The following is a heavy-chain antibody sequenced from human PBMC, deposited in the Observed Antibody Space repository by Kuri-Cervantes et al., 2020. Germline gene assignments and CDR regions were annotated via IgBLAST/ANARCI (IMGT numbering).Heavy chain of an antibody. CDR1: GFTFSSYW. J-gene: IGHJ4*02. V-gene: IGHV3-7*01. CDR3: TRFHSDLGCSSTGCYYDY. Sequence: GESLKISCAASGFTFSSYWMSWVRQAPGKGLEWVANIKQDGSEKYYVDSVKGRFTISRDNAKNSLYLQMNSLRAEDTAVYYCTRFHSDLGCSSTGCYYDYWGQGTLVTVSS. D-gene: IGHD2-2*01. CDR2: IKQDGSEK.